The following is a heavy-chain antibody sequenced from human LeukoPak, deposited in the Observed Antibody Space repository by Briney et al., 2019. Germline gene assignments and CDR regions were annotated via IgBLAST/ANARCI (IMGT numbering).Heavy chain of an antibody. CDR3: ARGPGSNCDY. V-gene: IGHV4-59*08. CDR2: IYYSGTT. Sequence: SSETLSLTCTVSGGSISSYYWSWIRQPPGKGLEWIGYIYYSGTTNYNPSLKSRVTISVDTSKDQFSLKLSSVTAADTAVYYCARGPGSNCDYWGQGTLVTVSS. D-gene: IGHD1-26*01. CDR1: GGSISSYY. J-gene: IGHJ4*02.